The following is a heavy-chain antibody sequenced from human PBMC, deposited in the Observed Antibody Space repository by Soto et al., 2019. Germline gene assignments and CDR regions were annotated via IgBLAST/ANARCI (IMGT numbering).Heavy chain of an antibody. V-gene: IGHV3-30*18. J-gene: IGHJ4*02. CDR1: GFTFSSYG. Sequence: GGSLRLSCAASGFTFSSYGMHWVRQAPGKGLEWVAVISYDGSNKYYADSVKGRFTISRDNSKNTLYLQMNSLRAEDTAVYYCAKDPGWELPTPDYWGQGTLVTVSS. CDR2: ISYDGSNK. D-gene: IGHD1-26*01. CDR3: AKDPGWELPTPDY.